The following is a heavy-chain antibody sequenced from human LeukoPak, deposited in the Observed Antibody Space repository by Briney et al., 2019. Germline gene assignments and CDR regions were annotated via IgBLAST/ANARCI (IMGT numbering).Heavy chain of an antibody. Sequence: PSETLSLTCTVSGYSISSGYYWGWIRQPPGKGLEWIGSIYHSGSTYYNPSLKSRVTISVDTSKNQFSLKLSSVTAADTAVYYCASSTLTLEWLLSFHYYYYMDVWGKGTTVTVSS. CDR2: IYHSGST. CDR1: GYSISSGYY. D-gene: IGHD3-3*01. J-gene: IGHJ6*03. CDR3: ASSTLTLEWLLSFHYYYYMDV. V-gene: IGHV4-38-2*02.